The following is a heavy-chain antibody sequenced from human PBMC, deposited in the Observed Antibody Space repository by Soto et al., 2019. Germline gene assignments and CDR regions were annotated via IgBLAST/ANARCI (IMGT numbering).Heavy chain of an antibody. Sequence: EVQLLESGGGLVQPGGSLRLSCAASGFTFINYAMTWVRQAPGKGLEWVSTISGGGDGTYYADPVKGHFTIAKDNSKNTISLKRNSLRSEDTATCSWPRKTLGAIKSGFRGCGCHYGVDLWRQGTMVTVSS. CDR2: ISGGGDGT. V-gene: IGHV3-23*01. D-gene: IGHD2-15*01. CDR1: GFTFINYA. J-gene: IGHJ6*01. CDR3: PRKTLGAIKSGFRGCGCHYGVDL.